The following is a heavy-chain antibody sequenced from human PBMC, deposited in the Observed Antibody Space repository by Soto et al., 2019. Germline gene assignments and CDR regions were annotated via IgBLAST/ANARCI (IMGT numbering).Heavy chain of an antibody. CDR3: AKDIGGVGHPPSNGWFDY. V-gene: IGHV3-30*18. J-gene: IGHJ4*02. CDR1: GFTFSSYG. CDR2: ISYDGSNK. Sequence: GGSLRLSCAASGFTFSSYGMHWVRQAPGKGLEWVAVISYDGSNKYYADSVKGRFTISRENSKNTLYLQMNSLRVEDSSVYYCAKDIGGVGHPPSNGWFDYWCQGTLVTVSS. D-gene: IGHD2-8*01.